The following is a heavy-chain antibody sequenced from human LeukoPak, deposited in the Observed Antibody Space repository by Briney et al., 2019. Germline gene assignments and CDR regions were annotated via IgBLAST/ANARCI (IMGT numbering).Heavy chain of an antibody. V-gene: IGHV1-69*04. CDR2: IIPILGIA. CDR1: GGTFSSYA. J-gene: IGHJ4*02. CDR3: ARGPSDYYDSSGYYWAY. D-gene: IGHD3-22*01. Sequence: ASVKVSCKASGGTFSSYAISWVRQAPGQGLEWMGRIIPILGIANYAQKFQGRVTITPDKSTSTAYMEPSSLRSEDTAVYYCARGPSDYYDSSGYYWAYWGQGTLVTVSS.